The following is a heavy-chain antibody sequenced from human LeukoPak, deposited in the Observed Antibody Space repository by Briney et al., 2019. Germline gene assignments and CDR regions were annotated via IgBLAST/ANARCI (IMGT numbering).Heavy chain of an antibody. CDR3: ARVPYSSGWPNWFDP. CDR2: IYYSGST. V-gene: IGHV4-30-4*01. Sequence: SETLSLTCTVSGGSISSGDYYWSWIRLPPGKGLEWIGYIYYSGSTYYNPSLKSRVTISVDTSKNQFSLKLSSVTAADTAVYYCARVPYSSGWPNWFDPWGQGTLVTVSS. D-gene: IGHD6-19*01. CDR1: GGSISSGDYY. J-gene: IGHJ5*02.